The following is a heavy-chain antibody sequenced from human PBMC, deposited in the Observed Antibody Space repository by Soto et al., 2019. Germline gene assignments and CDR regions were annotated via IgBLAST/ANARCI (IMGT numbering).Heavy chain of an antibody. D-gene: IGHD3-3*01. Sequence: GESLKISWRGSGFTFTTYWIGWVRQMPGKGLEWMGVSYPDDSDTKYSPSFQGRVTISADKSNSTAYLQWSSLEASDTAIYYCARAFRSNYYAYWGRGTLVTVSS. J-gene: IGHJ4*02. CDR1: GFTFTTYW. V-gene: IGHV5-51*01. CDR2: SYPDDSDT. CDR3: ARAFRSNYYAY.